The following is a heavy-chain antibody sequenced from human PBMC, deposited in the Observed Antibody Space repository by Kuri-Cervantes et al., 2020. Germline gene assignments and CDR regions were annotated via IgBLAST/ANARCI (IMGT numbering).Heavy chain of an antibody. D-gene: IGHD6-19*01. V-gene: IGHV1-18*01. CDR1: GYTFTSYG. J-gene: IGHJ4*02. Sequence: ASVKVSCKASGYTFTSYGISWVRQAPGQGLEWMGWISAYNGNTNYAQKLQGRVTMTTDTSTSTAHMELRNLRSDDTAVYYCARDTYSSGWYFSGYWGQGTLVTVSS. CDR2: ISAYNGNT. CDR3: ARDTYSSGWYFSGY.